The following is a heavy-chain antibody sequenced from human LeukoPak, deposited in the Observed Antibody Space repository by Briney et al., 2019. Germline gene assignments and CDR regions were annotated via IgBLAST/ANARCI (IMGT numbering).Heavy chain of an antibody. Sequence: GGSLRLSCAASGFTFSSYGMSWVRQPPGKGLEWVSIISGSGGSTSYADSVKGRFTISRDISKNTLYLQMNSLRAEDTAVYYCAKNSFYYDSGSYFFDYWGQGTLVTVSS. CDR3: AKNSFYYDSGSYFFDY. V-gene: IGHV3-23*01. J-gene: IGHJ4*02. CDR2: ISGSGGST. D-gene: IGHD3-10*01. CDR1: GFTFSSYG.